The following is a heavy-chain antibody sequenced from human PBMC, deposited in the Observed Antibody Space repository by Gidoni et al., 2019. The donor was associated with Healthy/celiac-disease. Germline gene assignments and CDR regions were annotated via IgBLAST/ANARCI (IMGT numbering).Heavy chain of an antibody. CDR3: ARDYSSGYFGYDAFDI. Sequence: EVQLVESGGGLVKPGGSLRLSCAASGFTFSSYSMNWVRQAPGKGLEWVSSISSSSSYIYYADSVKGRFTISRDNAKNSLYLQMNSLRAEDTAVYYCARDYSSGYFGYDAFDIWGQGTMVTVSS. D-gene: IGHD3-22*01. J-gene: IGHJ3*02. V-gene: IGHV3-21*01. CDR1: GFTFSSYS. CDR2: ISSSSSYI.